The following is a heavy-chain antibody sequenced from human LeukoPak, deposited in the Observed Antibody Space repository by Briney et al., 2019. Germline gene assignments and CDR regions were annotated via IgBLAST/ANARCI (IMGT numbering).Heavy chain of an antibody. D-gene: IGHD6-19*01. V-gene: IGHV3-30*03. J-gene: IGHJ4*02. CDR1: GFTFSTYG. Sequence: GGSLRLSCAASGFTFSTYGIHWVRQAPGKGLEWVAVISYDGSDKYYADSVKGRFTISRDNADNSLYLQMNSLRAEDTAVYYCARGYSSGWSAFDYWGQGTLVTVSS. CDR3: ARGYSSGWSAFDY. CDR2: ISYDGSDK.